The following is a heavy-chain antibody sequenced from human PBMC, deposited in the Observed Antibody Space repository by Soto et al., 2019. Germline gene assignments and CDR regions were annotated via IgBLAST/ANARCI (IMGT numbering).Heavy chain of an antibody. J-gene: IGHJ1*01. V-gene: IGHV4-39*01. Sequence: SETLSLTCTVSGGSITSHHYYWGWIRQPPGQGLEWIGSIYSGGNTYYNPSLRSRLTIFVDTAKNLISLKLSSVTAADSAIYYCGSGPSTNWNEHWGLGAQVTDSS. CDR2: IYSGGNT. D-gene: IGHD1-1*01. CDR1: GGSITSHHYY. CDR3: GSGPSTNWNEH.